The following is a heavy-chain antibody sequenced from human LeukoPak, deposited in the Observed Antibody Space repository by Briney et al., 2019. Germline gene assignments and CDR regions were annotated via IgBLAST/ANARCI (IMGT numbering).Heavy chain of an antibody. CDR1: GYTFTSYY. CDR2: INPSGGST. Sequence: ASVKVSCKASGYTFTSYYMHWVRQAPGQGLEWMGIINPSGGSTSYAQKFQGRVTMTRDTSISTAYMELSRLRSDDTAVYYCARDINDFWSGYLPYYYYYGMDVWGQGTTVTVSS. V-gene: IGHV1-46*01. D-gene: IGHD3-3*01. CDR3: ARDINDFWSGYLPYYYYYGMDV. J-gene: IGHJ6*02.